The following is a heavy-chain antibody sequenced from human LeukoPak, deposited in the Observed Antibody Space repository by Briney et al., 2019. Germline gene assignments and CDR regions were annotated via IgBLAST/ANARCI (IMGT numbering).Heavy chain of an antibody. J-gene: IGHJ4*02. Sequence: SETLSLTCAVSGGSISSGGYSWSWMRQPPGKGLEWDGYIYHSGSTYYNPSLKSRVTISVDRSKNQFSLKLSSVTAADTAVYYCARGVPSYDYVWGSYRFDYWGQGTLVTVSS. V-gene: IGHV4-30-2*01. CDR2: IYHSGST. CDR1: GGSISSGGYS. CDR3: ARGVPSYDYVWGSYRFDY. D-gene: IGHD3-16*02.